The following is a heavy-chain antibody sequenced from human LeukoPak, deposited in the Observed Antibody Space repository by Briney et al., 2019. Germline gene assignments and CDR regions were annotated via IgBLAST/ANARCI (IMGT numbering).Heavy chain of an antibody. D-gene: IGHD6-19*01. CDR1: GFTFSSYW. CDR3: AREGPYSSRVPFDY. CDR2: INSDGSST. J-gene: IGHJ4*02. V-gene: IGHV3-74*01. Sequence: GGSLRLSCAASGFTFSSYWMHWVRQAPGKGLVWVSRINSDGSSTSYADSVKGRFTISRDNAKNTLYLQMNSLRAEDTAVYYCAREGPYSSRVPFDYWGQGTLVTASS.